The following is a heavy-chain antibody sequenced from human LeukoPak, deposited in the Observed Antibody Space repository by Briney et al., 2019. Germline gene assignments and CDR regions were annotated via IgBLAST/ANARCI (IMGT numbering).Heavy chain of an antibody. CDR1: GFTFSSYA. J-gene: IGHJ4*02. CDR2: ISGSGGST. Sequence: PGGSLRLSCAASGFTFSSYAMSWVRQVPGKGLEWVSAISGSGGSTYYADSVRGRFTISRDNSKNTMYLQMNSLRAEDTAVYYCAKVRVAAAGYFDYWGQGTLVTVSS. CDR3: AKVRVAAAGYFDY. D-gene: IGHD6-13*01. V-gene: IGHV3-23*01.